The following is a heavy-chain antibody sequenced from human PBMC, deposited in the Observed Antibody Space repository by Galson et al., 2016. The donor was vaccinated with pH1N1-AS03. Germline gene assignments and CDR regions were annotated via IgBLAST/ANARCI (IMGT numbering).Heavy chain of an antibody. J-gene: IGHJ4*02. CDR1: GFTVSSNY. CDR3: ARNSYEDVDLEGFYFDY. V-gene: IGHV3-53*01. D-gene: IGHD3-22*01. Sequence: SLRLSCAASGFTVSSNYMSWVRQAPGRGLEWVSFIYNGGRTLYADSVKGRFTISRDSSKNTLYLQMGSLETEDTAVYYCARNSYEDVDLEGFYFDYWGQGTLVTVSS. CDR2: IYNGGRT.